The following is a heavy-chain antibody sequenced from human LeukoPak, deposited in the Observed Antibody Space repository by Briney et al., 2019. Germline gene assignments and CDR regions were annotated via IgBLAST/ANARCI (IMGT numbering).Heavy chain of an antibody. D-gene: IGHD2-15*01. CDR1: GFTFSSYG. Sequence: PGRSLRLSCAASGFTFSSYGMHWVGQAPGKGLEWVAVISYDGSNKYYADSVKGRFTISRDNSKNTLYLQMNSLRAEDTAVYYCAKDVVADYWGQGTLVTVSS. J-gene: IGHJ4*02. V-gene: IGHV3-30*18. CDR2: ISYDGSNK. CDR3: AKDVVADY.